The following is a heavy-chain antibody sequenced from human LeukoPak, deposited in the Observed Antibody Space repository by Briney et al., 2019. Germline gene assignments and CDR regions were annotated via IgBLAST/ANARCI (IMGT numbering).Heavy chain of an antibody. J-gene: IGHJ4*02. Sequence: ASVKVSCKASGYTFTSYYMHWVRQAPGQGLEWMGIINPSGGSTSYAQKFQGRVTRTRDTSTSTVYMELSSLRSEDTAVYYCARVFPDYDILTGPIDYWGQGTLVTVSS. CDR1: GYTFTSYY. CDR2: INPSGGST. D-gene: IGHD3-9*01. V-gene: IGHV1-46*01. CDR3: ARVFPDYDILTGPIDY.